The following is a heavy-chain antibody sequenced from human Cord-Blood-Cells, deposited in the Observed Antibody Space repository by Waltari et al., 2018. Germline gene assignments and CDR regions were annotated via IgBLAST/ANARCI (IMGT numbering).Heavy chain of an antibody. CDR1: GGSISSSRYS. V-gene: IGHV4-39*07. D-gene: IGHD3-10*01. CDR2: IYYSGST. J-gene: IGHJ4*02. Sequence: QLQLQESGPGLVKPSETLSPTCTVSGGSISSSRYSWAWIRQPPGKGLEWIGSIYYSGSTYYNPSLKSRVTISVDTSKNQFSLKLSSVTAADTAVYYCARRRVGRALDYWGQGTLVTVSS. CDR3: ARRRVGRALDY.